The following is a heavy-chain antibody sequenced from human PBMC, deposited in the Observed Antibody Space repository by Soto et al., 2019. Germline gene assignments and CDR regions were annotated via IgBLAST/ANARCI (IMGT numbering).Heavy chain of an antibody. J-gene: IGHJ6*02. CDR3: VKDRDSNSWPSRDV. CDR1: GYTFTSYD. CDR2: MNPNSGNT. D-gene: IGHD3-22*01. Sequence: GASVKVSCKASGYTFTSYDINWVRQATGQGLEWMGWMNPNSGNTGYAQKLQGRVIMTTDTSTSTAYMELRSLRSDDTAVYYCVKDRDSNSWPSRDVWGPGTTVTVSS. V-gene: IGHV1-8*01.